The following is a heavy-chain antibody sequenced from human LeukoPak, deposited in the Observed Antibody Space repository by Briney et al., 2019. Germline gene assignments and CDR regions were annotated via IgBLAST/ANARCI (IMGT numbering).Heavy chain of an antibody. CDR2: ISSSSGAI. CDR1: GFTFSSNG. CDR3: ARDGWLDS. Sequence: QPGGSLRLSCAAPGFTFSSNGMSWVRQAPGKGLEWVSCISSSSGAIYYADSVKGRFTISRDNAKNSLYLQMTSLRDEDTVVYYCARDGWLDSWGQGTLVTVSS. V-gene: IGHV3-48*02. D-gene: IGHD6-19*01. J-gene: IGHJ4*02.